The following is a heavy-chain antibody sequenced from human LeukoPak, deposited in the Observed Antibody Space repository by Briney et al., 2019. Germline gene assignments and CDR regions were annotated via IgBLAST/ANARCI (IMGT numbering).Heavy chain of an antibody. CDR1: GFTFSSYG. CDR3: TIDPGNYEIF. CDR2: IKSKTDGGTV. J-gene: IGHJ4*02. V-gene: IGHV3-15*01. D-gene: IGHD4-11*01. Sequence: GGSLRLSCAASGFTFSSYGMHWVRQAPGKGLEWVGRIKSKTDGGTVDYAPPVKGRFTISRDDSRNTLSLEMNFLKTEDTAVYYCTIDPGNYEIFWGQGTLVSVSS.